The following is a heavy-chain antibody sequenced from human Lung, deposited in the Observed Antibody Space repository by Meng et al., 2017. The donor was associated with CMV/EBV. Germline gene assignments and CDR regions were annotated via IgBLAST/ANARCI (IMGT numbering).Heavy chain of an antibody. V-gene: IGHV1-18*01. CDR2: ISPYDGNT. D-gene: IGHD3-10*01. CDR1: GYTFTSYG. CDR3: ARHGSGSYFYGMDV. J-gene: IGHJ6*02. Sequence: ASVKVSCKASGYTFTSYGIIWVRQAPGQGLEWMGWISPYDGNTNYAQTLQDRVTMTTDTPTSTAYMELRSLRSDDTAVYFCARHGSGSYFYGMDVWGQGTTVTVSS.